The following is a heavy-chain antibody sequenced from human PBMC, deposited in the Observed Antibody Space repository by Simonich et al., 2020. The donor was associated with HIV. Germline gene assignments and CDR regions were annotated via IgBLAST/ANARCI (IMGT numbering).Heavy chain of an antibody. D-gene: IGHD2-2*01. J-gene: IGHJ4*02. Sequence: EVQLVESGGGLVKPGGSLRLSCAASGFTFSSYSMNWVRQGRGKGLEWVSSISSSSSYIYYADSVKGRFTISRDNAKNSLDLQRNSVRAEDTAVYYCARDGRKGSSTSCSDYWGQGTLVTVSS. CDR2: ISSSSSYI. CDR3: ARDGRKGSSTSCSDY. V-gene: IGHV3-21*01. CDR1: GFTFSSYS.